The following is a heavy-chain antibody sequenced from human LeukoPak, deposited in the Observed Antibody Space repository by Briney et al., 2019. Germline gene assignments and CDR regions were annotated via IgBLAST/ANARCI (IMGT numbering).Heavy chain of an antibody. J-gene: IGHJ5*02. CDR1: GASISSGDYY. Sequence: SQTLSLTCTVSGASISSGDYYWSWIRQPPGKGLEWIGSIYYSGSTFHYNPSLKSRVAISIDTSKNQFSLSLSSVTAADTAVYNCASTNCSRSSCFGANWFDPWGQGTLVTVSS. V-gene: IGHV4-30-4*08. D-gene: IGHD2-2*01. CDR3: ASTNCSRSSCFGANWFDP. CDR2: IYYSGST.